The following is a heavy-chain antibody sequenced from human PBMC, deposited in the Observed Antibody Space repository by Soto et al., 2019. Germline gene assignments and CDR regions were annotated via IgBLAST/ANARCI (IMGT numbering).Heavy chain of an antibody. V-gene: IGHV3-7*01. D-gene: IGHD2-15*01. CDR2: IKQDGSAK. CDR3: VRGLGRDCTANSCYSA. Sequence: EVQLAESGGGLVQPGGSLRLSCAASGFTFSTYWMSWVRQAAGKGLEWVANIKQDGSAKYYADSVKGRFTISRDNAENXLYLQMNSLRAEDTAVYFCVRGLGRDCTANSCYSAWGQGTLVTVSS. CDR1: GFTFSTYW. J-gene: IGHJ5*02.